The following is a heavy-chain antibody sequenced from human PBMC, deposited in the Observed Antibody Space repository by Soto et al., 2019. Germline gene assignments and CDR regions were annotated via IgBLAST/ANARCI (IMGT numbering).Heavy chain of an antibody. D-gene: IGHD3-10*01. CDR3: ARSPGGPMTPGDY. J-gene: IGHJ4*02. Sequence: SCKASGYTFTSYAMHWVRQAPGQRLEWMGWINAGDGNTKYSQKFQGRVTITRDTSASTAYMELSSLRSEDTAVYYCARSPGGPMTPGDYWGQGTLVTVSS. CDR2: INAGDGNT. V-gene: IGHV1-3*01. CDR1: GYTFTSYA.